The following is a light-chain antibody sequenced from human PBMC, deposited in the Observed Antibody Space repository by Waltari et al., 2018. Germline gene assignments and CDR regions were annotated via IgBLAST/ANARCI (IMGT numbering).Light chain of an antibody. CDR3: SSYAGRNTWV. CDR2: EVS. Sequence: QSALTQPPSASGSPGQSVTISCTGTSTDVGDYHYVSWYQHHPGKAPKFMIYEVSKRPSGVPDRFSGSKSGNTASLTVSGLQAEDEADYYCSSYAGRNTWVFGGGTKLTVL. J-gene: IGLJ3*02. V-gene: IGLV2-8*01. CDR1: STDVGDYHY.